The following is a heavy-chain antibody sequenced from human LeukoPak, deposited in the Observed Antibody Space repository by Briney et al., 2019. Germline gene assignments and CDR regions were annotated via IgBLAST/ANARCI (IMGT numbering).Heavy chain of an antibody. CDR3: AKDRPTWPIDY. CDR1: GFIFSNYW. D-gene: IGHD5-12*01. J-gene: IGHJ4*02. Sequence: GGSLRLSCAASGFIFSNYWMTWVRQAPGKGLEWVATLKFDGIENYHVGSVAGRFTISRDNPKNSLYLQMNGLSAEDTAVYYCAKDRPTWPIDYWGQGTLVTVSS. CDR2: LKFDGIEN. V-gene: IGHV3-7*01.